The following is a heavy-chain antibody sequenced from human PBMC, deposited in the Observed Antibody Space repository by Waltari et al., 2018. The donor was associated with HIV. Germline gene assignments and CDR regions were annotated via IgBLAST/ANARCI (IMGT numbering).Heavy chain of an antibody. J-gene: IGHJ4*02. V-gene: IGHV3-15*01. CDR2: IKSNTDGGTT. D-gene: IGHD3-16*01. Sequence: EVLLVESGGGLGKPGGSLRLSCAASGFTFSDAWMSWVRQAPGKGLEWVGRIKSNTDGGTTDYAAPVKGRFTISRDDSKTTLYLVMNSLKTEDTAVYYCTTVGGGTRDYWGQGTLITVSS. CDR3: TTVGGGTRDY. CDR1: GFTFSDAW.